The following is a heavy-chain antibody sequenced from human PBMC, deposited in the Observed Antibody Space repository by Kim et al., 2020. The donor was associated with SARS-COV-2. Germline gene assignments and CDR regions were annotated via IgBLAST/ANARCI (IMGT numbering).Heavy chain of an antibody. CDR1: GFTVSTYY. CDR3: ARDNELGY. J-gene: IGHJ4*02. D-gene: IGHD2-8*01. CDR2: ILVDGTT. Sequence: GGSLRLSCAVSGFTVSTYYMKWVRQAPGKGLEWVSIILVDGTTYYAESVKGRFTISRDNSRNTLHLQMNSLTTEDTAVYYCARDNELGYWGQGTLVTVSS. V-gene: IGHV3-53*01.